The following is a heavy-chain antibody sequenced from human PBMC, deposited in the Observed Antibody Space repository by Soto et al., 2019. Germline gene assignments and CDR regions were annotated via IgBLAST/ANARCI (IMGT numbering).Heavy chain of an antibody. CDR2: INHSGST. J-gene: IGHJ6*02. CDR3: ARGHNYYGMDV. Sequence: SETLSLTCAVYGGSFSGYYRSWIRQPPGKGLEWIGEINHSGSTNYNPSLKSRVTISVDTSKNQFSLKLSSVTAADTAVYYCARGHNYYGMDVWGQGTTVTVSS. CDR1: GGSFSGYY. V-gene: IGHV4-34*01.